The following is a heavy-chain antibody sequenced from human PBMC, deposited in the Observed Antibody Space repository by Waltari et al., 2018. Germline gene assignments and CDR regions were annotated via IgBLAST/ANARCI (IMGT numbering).Heavy chain of an antibody. V-gene: IGHV4-4*07. CDR2: FYPSGTX. J-gene: IGHJ4*01. CDR1: GGSISTYH. CDR3: ARRYNGXDYSYFDX. D-gene: IGHD5-12*01. Sequence: QVXLQESGPGLXKPSETLSLTCTVSGGSISTYHWSWIRQPAGRGLEWIGRFYPSGTXNPNXPIKSXVTMSVEASKXXFSLRLXXVTAADTAVXYXARRYNGXDYSYFDXXGXGXLVTVSS.